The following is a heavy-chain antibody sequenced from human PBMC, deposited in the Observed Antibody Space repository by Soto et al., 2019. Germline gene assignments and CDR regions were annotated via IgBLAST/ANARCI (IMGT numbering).Heavy chain of an antibody. CDR2: IYYSGST. V-gene: IGHV4-61*01. CDR3: ARRGDFWSGYPSDY. Sequence: TSETLSLTCTVSGGSVSSGSYYWSWIRQPPGKGLEWIGYIYYSGSTNYNPSLKSRVTISVDTSKNQFSLKLSSVTAADTAVYYCARRGDFWSGYPSDYSGQGTLVTVSS. J-gene: IGHJ4*02. CDR1: GGSVSSGSYY. D-gene: IGHD3-3*01.